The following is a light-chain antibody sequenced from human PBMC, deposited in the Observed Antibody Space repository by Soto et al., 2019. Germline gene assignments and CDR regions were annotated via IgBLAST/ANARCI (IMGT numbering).Light chain of an antibody. V-gene: IGKV1-5*01. CDR1: QNIRSR. CDR3: HQYYNRPPWT. J-gene: IGKJ1*01. CDR2: DAS. Sequence: DFQMTQSQSTLSASVGDRVTITCRASQNIRSRLAWFQQKPGKAPKLLIYDASSLESGVPQRFSGSGSGTEFTLTISSLQPEDSATYYCHQYYNRPPWTFGQGTKVDIK.